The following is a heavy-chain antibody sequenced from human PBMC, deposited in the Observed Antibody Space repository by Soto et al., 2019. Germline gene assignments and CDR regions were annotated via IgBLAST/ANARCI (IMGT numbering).Heavy chain of an antibody. D-gene: IGHD2-15*01. V-gene: IGHV4-59*01. CDR1: GGSISSYY. J-gene: IGHJ4*02. Sequence: SETLSLTCTVSGGSISSYYWSWIRQPPGKGLEWIGYIYYSGSTNYNPSLKSRVTISVDTSKNQFSLKLSSVTAADTAVYYCASGGRGYCSGGSCYDLFDYWGQGTLVTVSS. CDR2: IYYSGST. CDR3: ASGGRGYCSGGSCYDLFDY.